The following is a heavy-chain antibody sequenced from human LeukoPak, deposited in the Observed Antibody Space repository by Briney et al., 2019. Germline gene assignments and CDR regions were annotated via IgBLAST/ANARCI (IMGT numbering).Heavy chain of an antibody. J-gene: IGHJ5*02. CDR3: ARDSSGWYRRLDP. D-gene: IGHD6-19*01. Sequence: GGSLRLSCAASGFTFSSYSMNWVRQAPGKGPECVSSISSSSSYIYYADSVKGRFTISRDNAKNSLYLQMNSLRAEDTAVYYCARDSSGWYRRLDPWGQGTLVTVSS. CDR1: GFTFSSYS. V-gene: IGHV3-21*01. CDR2: ISSSSSYI.